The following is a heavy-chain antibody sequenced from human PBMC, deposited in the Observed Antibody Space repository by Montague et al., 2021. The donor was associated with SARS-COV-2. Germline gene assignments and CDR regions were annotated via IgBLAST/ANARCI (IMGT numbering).Heavy chain of an antibody. D-gene: IGHD6-13*01. CDR2: SSHKGIT. CDR3: TRGIDSYKTGY. Sequence: SETLSLTCTVSGSSVRSDYYWAWIRQSPGKGLEWIGSSSHKGITDYNPSLRSRVTISVVTSKNQFSLKLTSVTAADTAVYYCTRGIDSYKTGYWGQGIQVTVSS. CDR1: GSSVRSDYY. V-gene: IGHV4-38-2*02. J-gene: IGHJ4*02.